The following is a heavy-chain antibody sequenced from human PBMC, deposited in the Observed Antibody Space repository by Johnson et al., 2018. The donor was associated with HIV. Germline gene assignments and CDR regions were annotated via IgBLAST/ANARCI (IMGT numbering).Heavy chain of an antibody. V-gene: IGHV3-23*04. D-gene: IGHD5-12*01. CDR3: ARDLRYSGYEYAFDI. J-gene: IGHJ3*02. CDR1: GFTFSSYA. Sequence: VQLVESGGGLVQPGGSLRLSCAASGFTFSSYAMSWVRQAPGKGLEWVSAISGSGDKTWYADSVKARFTISRDNSKNTLYLHMKSRRAEDTAVYYCARDLRYSGYEYAFDIWGQGTMVTVSS. CDR2: ISGSGDKT.